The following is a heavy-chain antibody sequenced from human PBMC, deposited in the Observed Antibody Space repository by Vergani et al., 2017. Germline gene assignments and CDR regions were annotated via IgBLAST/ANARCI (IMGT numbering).Heavy chain of an antibody. V-gene: IGHV3-23*01. CDR3: AKRYSGSGGMKGWFDP. Sequence: EVQLLESGGGLVQPGGSLRLSCAASGFTFSSYAMSWVRQAPGEGLEWVSAISGSGGSTSYADSVKGRCTTFRDNSKKTLYLQMNSLRAEATAVYYCAKRYSGSGGMKGWFDPWGQGTLVTVSS. CDR2: ISGSGGST. J-gene: IGHJ5*02. CDR1: GFTFSSYA. D-gene: IGHD3-10*01.